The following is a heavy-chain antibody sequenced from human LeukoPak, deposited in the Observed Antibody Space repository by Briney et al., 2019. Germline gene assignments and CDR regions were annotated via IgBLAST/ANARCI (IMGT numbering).Heavy chain of an antibody. J-gene: IGHJ4*02. CDR3: ARRRSLGGECCYNDY. CDR1: GGPLSAYY. V-gene: IGHV4-59*01. D-gene: IGHD2-21*01. CDR2: IYDTGNT. Sequence: SETLCLTCTVSGGPLSAYYLTWIRQPPGKGLEWIGYIYDTGNTNYNPSLKSRVTISVDTSKNQFSLKLSSVTAADTAVYYCARRRSLGGECCYNDYWGKGTLVTVSS.